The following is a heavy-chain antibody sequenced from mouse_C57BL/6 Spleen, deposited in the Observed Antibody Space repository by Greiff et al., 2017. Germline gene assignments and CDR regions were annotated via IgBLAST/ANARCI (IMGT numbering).Heavy chain of an antibody. CDR2: IDPENGDT. CDR3: TTFITTRFAY. D-gene: IGHD1-1*01. CDR1: GFNIKDDY. Sequence: EVQLQQSGAELVRPGASVKLSCTASGFNIKDDYMHWVKQRPEQGLEWIGWIDPENGDTEYASKVQGKATITADTSTNTAYLQLSRLTSEDTAVYYCTTFITTRFAYWGQGTLVTVSA. J-gene: IGHJ3*01. V-gene: IGHV14-4*01.